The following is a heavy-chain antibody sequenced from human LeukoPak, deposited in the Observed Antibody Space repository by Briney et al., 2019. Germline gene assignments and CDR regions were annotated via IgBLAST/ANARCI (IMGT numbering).Heavy chain of an antibody. Sequence: SETLSLTCTVSGASIGSYYWSWMRQPPGKGLEWIGFISQNGIPHYTASLKSRVTISRDTSENQVSLILSSVTAADTAVYYCTRYDVVAVMGHGMAVWGQGTTVTVSS. CDR1: GASIGSYY. J-gene: IGHJ6*02. D-gene: IGHD3-16*01. CDR3: TRYDVVAVMGHGMAV. V-gene: IGHV4-59*08. CDR2: ISQNGIP.